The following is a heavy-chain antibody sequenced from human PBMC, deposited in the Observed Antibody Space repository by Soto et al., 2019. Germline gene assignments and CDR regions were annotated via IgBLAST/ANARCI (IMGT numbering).Heavy chain of an antibody. CDR2: ISSSGSTI. J-gene: IGHJ3*02. CDR1: GFTFSDYY. Sequence: GGSLRLSCAASGFTFSDYYMSWIRQAPGKGLGWVSYISSSGSTIYYADSVKGRFTISRDNAKNSLYLQMNSLRAEDTAVYYCARVGGIAVAEAFDIWGQGTMVTVSS. CDR3: ARVGGIAVAEAFDI. D-gene: IGHD6-19*01. V-gene: IGHV3-11*01.